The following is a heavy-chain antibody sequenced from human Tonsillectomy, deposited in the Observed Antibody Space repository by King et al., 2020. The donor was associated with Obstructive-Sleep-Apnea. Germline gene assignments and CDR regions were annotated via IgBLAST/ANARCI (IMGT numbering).Heavy chain of an antibody. CDR3: TKVLVSYDDSSVFASFYI. J-gene: IGHJ3*02. V-gene: IGHV3-23*01. CDR2: ISGSGGST. CDR1: GFTFSTYA. Sequence: CAASGFTFSTYAMTWVRQAPGKGLEWVSVISGSGGSTYYADSVKGRFTISRDNSRTTLYLLMNSLRAEDSAVYYFTKVLVSYDDSSVFASFYIWGQGTMVIVSS. D-gene: IGHD3-22*01.